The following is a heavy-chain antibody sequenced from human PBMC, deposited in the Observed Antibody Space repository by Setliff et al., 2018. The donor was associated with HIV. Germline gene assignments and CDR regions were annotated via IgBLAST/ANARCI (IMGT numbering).Heavy chain of an antibody. CDR1: GYSFSNHW. CDR2: IYPGDSDT. J-gene: IGHJ4*02. CDR3: ARITSPYNNTWFPALF. V-gene: IGHV5-51*01. Sequence: GESLKISCKGSGYSFSNHWIGWVRQMPGKGLEWMGIIYPGDSDTTYSPSFQGQVTISADKSISTAYLQWSSLKASDTAMYYCARITSPYNNTWFPALFWGQGTLVTVSS. D-gene: IGHD3-16*01.